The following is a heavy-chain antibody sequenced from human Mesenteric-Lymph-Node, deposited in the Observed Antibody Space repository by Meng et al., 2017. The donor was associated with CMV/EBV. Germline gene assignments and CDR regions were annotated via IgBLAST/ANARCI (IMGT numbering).Heavy chain of an antibody. J-gene: IGHJ4*02. V-gene: IGHV4-34*01. Sequence: QVQLQQWGAGLLKPSEHLSLTCAVYGGSFSGYYWSWIRQPSGKGLEWIGEINHSGSTNYNPSLKSRVTISVDTSKNQFSLKLSSVTAADTAVYYCARHQRWLKSEGGFNYWGQGTLVTVSS. CDR3: ARHQRWLKSEGGFNY. CDR1: GGSFSGYY. CDR2: INHSGST. D-gene: IGHD4-23*01.